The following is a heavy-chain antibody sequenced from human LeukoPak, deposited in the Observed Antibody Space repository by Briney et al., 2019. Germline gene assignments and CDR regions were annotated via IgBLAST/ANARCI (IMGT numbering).Heavy chain of an antibody. Sequence: GGSLRLSCAASGFTFSSYSMNWVRQAPGKGLEWVSSISSSSSYIYYADSVKGRFTISRDNSKNTLYLQMNSLRAEDTAVYYCAKVDGYYYGSGSYPFDYWGQGTLVTVPS. CDR2: ISSSSSYI. CDR1: GFTFSSYS. J-gene: IGHJ4*02. D-gene: IGHD3-10*01. V-gene: IGHV3-21*04. CDR3: AKVDGYYYGSGSYPFDY.